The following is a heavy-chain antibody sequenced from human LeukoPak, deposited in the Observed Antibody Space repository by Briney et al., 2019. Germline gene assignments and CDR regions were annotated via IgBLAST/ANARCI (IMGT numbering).Heavy chain of an antibody. CDR3: ARIGAVTGLFDY. D-gene: IGHD6-19*01. J-gene: IGHJ4*02. Sequence: SGPTLVNPTETLTLTCTVSGFSLSNVRVGVSWIRQPPGKALEWLAHILSNDEKSYSTFLKRRLTISKDTSKSQVVLTMTNVDPVDTATYYCARIGAVTGLFDYWGQGTLVTVSS. V-gene: IGHV2-26*01. CDR1: GFSLSNVRVG. CDR2: ILSNDEK.